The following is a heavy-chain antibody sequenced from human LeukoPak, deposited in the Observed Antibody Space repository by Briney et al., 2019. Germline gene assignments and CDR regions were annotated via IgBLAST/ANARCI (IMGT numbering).Heavy chain of an antibody. D-gene: IGHD3-10*01. CDR1: GFTFSTYS. Sequence: GESLRLSCAASGFTFSTYSMNWVRQAPGKGLEWVSCISSSSSYIYYADSVKGRFTISRDNAKNSLYLQMNSLRAEDTAVYYCARVGLLWFGELHTIGAFDYWGQGTLVTVSS. V-gene: IGHV3-21*01. CDR2: ISSSSSYI. J-gene: IGHJ4*02. CDR3: ARVGLLWFGELHTIGAFDY.